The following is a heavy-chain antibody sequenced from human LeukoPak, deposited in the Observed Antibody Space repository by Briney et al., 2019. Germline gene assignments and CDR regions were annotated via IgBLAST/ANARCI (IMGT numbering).Heavy chain of an antibody. Sequence: GGSLRLSCAASGFTFSSYSMNWVRQAPGKGLEWVSSISSSSSYIYYADSVKGRFTISRDNAKKSLFLELNSLRADDTAVFYCARDPGYSAFDLWGQGSLVTVSS. V-gene: IGHV3-21*01. D-gene: IGHD5-12*01. J-gene: IGHJ4*02. CDR3: ARDPGYSAFDL. CDR2: ISSSSSYI. CDR1: GFTFSSYS.